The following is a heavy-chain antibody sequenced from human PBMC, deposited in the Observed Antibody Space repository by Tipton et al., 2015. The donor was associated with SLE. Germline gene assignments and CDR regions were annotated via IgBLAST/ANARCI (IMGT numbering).Heavy chain of an antibody. D-gene: IGHD3-3*01. V-gene: IGHV4-4*02. CDR3: ARGILEWSDY. CDR1: GDSISSNANL. CDR2: IDHSGST. Sequence: TLSLTCAVSGDSISSNANLWSWVRQPPGKGREWIGEIDHSGSTKYNSSLKSRVTISVDKSKNQFSLKMTFVTAADAAVYYCARGILEWSDYWGQGTLVTVSS. J-gene: IGHJ4*02.